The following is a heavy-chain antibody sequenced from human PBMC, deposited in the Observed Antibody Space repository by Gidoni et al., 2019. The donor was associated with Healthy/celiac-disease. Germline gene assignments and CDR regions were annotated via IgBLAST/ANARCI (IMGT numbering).Heavy chain of an antibody. CDR3: AREFTLITTGPPLGAFDI. CDR1: GFTFSSYE. J-gene: IGHJ3*02. V-gene: IGHV3-48*03. D-gene: IGHD3-22*01. Sequence: EVQLVESGGGLVQPGGSLRLSCAASGFTFSSYEMNWVRQAPGKGLEWVSYISSSGSTIYYADSVKGRFTISRDNAKNSLYLQMNSLRAEDTAVYYCAREFTLITTGPPLGAFDIWGQGTMVTVSS. CDR2: ISSSGSTI.